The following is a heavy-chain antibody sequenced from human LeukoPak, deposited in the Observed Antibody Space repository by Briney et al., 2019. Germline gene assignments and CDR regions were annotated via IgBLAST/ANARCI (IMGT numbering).Heavy chain of an antibody. CDR3: ARDRATVTSGIDY. D-gene: IGHD4-11*01. CDR2: ISYDGSNK. V-gene: IGHV3-30-3*01. J-gene: IGHJ4*02. CDR1: GFTFSSYA. Sequence: PGGSLRLSCAASGFTFSSYAMHWVRQAPGKGLEWVAVISYDGSNKYYADSVKGRFTISRDNSKNTLYLQMNSLRAEDTAVYYCARDRATVTSGIDYWGQGTLVTVSS.